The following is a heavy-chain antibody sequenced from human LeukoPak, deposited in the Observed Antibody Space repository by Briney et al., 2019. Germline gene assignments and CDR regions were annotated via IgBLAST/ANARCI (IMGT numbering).Heavy chain of an antibody. J-gene: IGHJ6*02. CDR1: GYPFTTYG. CDR3: ARDTYYYGSGSYLRYYGMDV. V-gene: IGHV1-18*01. Sequence: ASVKVSCKASGYPFTTYGISWVRQAPGQGLEWMGWISAYNGNTNYAQKLQGRVTMTTDTSTSTAYMELRSLRSDDTAVYYCARDTYYYGSGSYLRYYGMDVWGQGTTVTVSS. D-gene: IGHD3-10*01. CDR2: ISAYNGNT.